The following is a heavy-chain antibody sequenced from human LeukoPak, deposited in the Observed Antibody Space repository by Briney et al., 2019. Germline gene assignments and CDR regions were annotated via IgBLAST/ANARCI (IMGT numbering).Heavy chain of an antibody. D-gene: IGHD3-22*01. CDR2: ISWDGGST. CDR1: GFTFDDYT. J-gene: IGHJ4*02. CDR3: AKDDSSGYPDY. Sequence: GGSLRLSCAASGFTFDDYTMHWVRQAPGKGLEWVSLISWDGGSTYYADSVKGRSTISRDNSKNSLYLQMNSLRTEDTALYYCAKDDSSGYPDYWGQGTLVTVSS. V-gene: IGHV3-43*01.